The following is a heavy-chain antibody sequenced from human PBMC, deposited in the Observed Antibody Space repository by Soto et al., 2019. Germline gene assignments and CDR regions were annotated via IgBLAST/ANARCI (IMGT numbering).Heavy chain of an antibody. V-gene: IGHV3-30*18. J-gene: IGHJ6*03. D-gene: IGHD6-13*01. CDR3: AKGGVAAGMPGYYYLDV. Sequence: QMQLVESGGGVVQPERSLRLSCAASGFAFSNYGMHWVRQAPGKGLEWVAIISYDGTQKYYSDSVTGRFTISRDNSKNTIYLRMNSLGPGDTAMYYCAKGGVAAGMPGYYYLDVWGKGITVTVSS. CDR2: ISYDGTQK. CDR1: GFAFSNYG.